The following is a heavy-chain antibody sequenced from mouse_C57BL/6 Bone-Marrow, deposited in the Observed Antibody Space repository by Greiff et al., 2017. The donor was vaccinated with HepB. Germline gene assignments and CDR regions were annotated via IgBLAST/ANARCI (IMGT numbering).Heavy chain of an antibody. CDR3: ARSDYYGSS. CDR2: INPNNGGT. D-gene: IGHD1-1*01. V-gene: IGHV1-26*01. Sequence: VQLQQSGPELVKPGASVKISCKASGYTFTDYYMNWVKQSHGKSLEWIGDINPNNGGTSYNQKFKGKATLTVDKSSSTAYMELRSLTSEDSAVYYCARSDYYGSSWGTGTTVTVSS. CDR1: GYTFTDYY. J-gene: IGHJ1*03.